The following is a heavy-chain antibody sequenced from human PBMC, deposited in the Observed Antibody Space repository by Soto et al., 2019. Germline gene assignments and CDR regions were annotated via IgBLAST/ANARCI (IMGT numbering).Heavy chain of an antibody. Sequence: QVQLVESGGGVVPPGGSLRLSCAASGFTFTRYAIHWVRQAPGKGLEWATAISYNGSKTYYADSVQGRFAISRDNSRDTVDLQMNSLRPEDTGVYYCVREEGQRVVGDDPLDIWVQGTMVTVSS. CDR1: GFTFTRYA. CDR2: ISYNGSKT. D-gene: IGHD6-6*01. V-gene: IGHV3-30*03. J-gene: IGHJ3*02. CDR3: VREEGQRVVGDDPLDI.